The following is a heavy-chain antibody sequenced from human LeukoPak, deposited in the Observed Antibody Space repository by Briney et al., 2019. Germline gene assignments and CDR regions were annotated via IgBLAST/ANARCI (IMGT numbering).Heavy chain of an antibody. J-gene: IGHJ1*01. V-gene: IGHV1-18*01. Sequence: ASVKVSCKASGYTFTSYGISWVRQAPGQGLEWMGWISACNGNTNYAQKLQGRVTMTTDTSTSTAYMELRSLRSDDTAVYYCARASIAVAGLGHFQHWGQGTLVTVSS. CDR2: ISACNGNT. CDR1: GYTFTSYG. D-gene: IGHD6-19*01. CDR3: ARASIAVAGLGHFQH.